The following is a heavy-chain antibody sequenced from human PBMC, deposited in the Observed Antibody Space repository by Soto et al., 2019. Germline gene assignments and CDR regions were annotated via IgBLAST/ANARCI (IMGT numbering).Heavy chain of an antibody. CDR3: ARGGYTITYSFDS. CDR1: GGCVSSGSYY. J-gene: IGHJ4*02. Sequence: PSDTLSLTCTASGGCVSSGSYYWSWIRQPPGKGLEWIGYIYSTGSTYSNPSLKSRVTISVDTSRNLFSLKLSSVTAADTAVYFCARGGYTITYSFDSWGQESLVTVSS. CDR2: IYSTGST. D-gene: IGHD2-15*01. V-gene: IGHV4-61*01.